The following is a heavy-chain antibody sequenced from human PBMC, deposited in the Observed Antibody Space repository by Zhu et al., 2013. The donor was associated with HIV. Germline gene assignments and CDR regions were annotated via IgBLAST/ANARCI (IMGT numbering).Heavy chain of an antibody. J-gene: IGHJ3*02. D-gene: IGHD3-10*01. Sequence: QVQLQESGPGLVKPSETLSLTCTVSGDSISSYYWSWIRQPPGKGLEWIGYIYHSGSTNYNPSLKSRVTISVDTSKNQFSLKLNSVTAADTAVYYCARFYMVRGADGFDIWGQGTMVTVSS. CDR3: ARFYMVRGADGFDI. CDR1: GDSISSYY. V-gene: IGHV4-59*01. CDR2: IYHSGST.